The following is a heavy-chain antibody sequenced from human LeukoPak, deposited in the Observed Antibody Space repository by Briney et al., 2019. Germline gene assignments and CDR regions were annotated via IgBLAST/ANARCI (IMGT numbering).Heavy chain of an antibody. J-gene: IGHJ4*02. V-gene: IGHV3-21*01. CDR2: ISSSSSNI. CDR1: GFTFARYS. CDR3: VRAVEYYYDSSGYAVDY. Sequence: PGGSLRLSCAASGFTFARYSMNWVRQAPGKGLEWVSSISSSSSNIYYAGSVTGRFTISRDNAKNSLYLQMNSLRAEDTAVYYCVRAVEYYYDSSGYAVDYWGQGTLVTVSS. D-gene: IGHD3-22*01.